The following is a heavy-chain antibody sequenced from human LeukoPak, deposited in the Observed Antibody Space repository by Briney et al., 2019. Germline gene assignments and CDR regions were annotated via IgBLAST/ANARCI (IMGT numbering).Heavy chain of an antibody. Sequence: GGSLRLSCSASGFTFSDYAMDWVRQAPGKGLECVAVISSDVYDGTTEYYADSVKGRFTISRDNSKNTVYLQMNSLRGEDTAVYYCARNRGGDFWSGSDYWGQGVLVAVSS. D-gene: IGHD3-3*01. CDR1: GFTFSDYA. J-gene: IGHJ4*02. V-gene: IGHV3-30-3*01. CDR2: ISSDVYDGTTE. CDR3: ARNRGGDFWSGSDY.